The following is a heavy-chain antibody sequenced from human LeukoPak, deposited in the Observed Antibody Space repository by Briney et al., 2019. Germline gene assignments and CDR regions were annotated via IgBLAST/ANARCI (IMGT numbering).Heavy chain of an antibody. V-gene: IGHV4-34*01. Sequence: SETLSLTCAVYGGSFTTYYGTWIRQPPGKGLEWIGEINLRGTTNYNPSLKSRVTISLDTSKSQFSLKLTSVTAADTAVYYCVGTKYNDSPVLSNWGQGSLITVSS. CDR3: VGTKYNDSPVLSN. CDR1: GGSFTTYY. J-gene: IGHJ4*02. D-gene: IGHD1-1*01. CDR2: INLRGTT.